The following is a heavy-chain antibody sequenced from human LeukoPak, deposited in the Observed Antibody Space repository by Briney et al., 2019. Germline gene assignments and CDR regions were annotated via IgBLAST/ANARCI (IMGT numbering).Heavy chain of an antibody. Sequence: PGGSLRLSCAASGFTFSNFWMSWVRQVPGEGLEWVANIKRDGSEIHYVDSVKGRFTISRDNAQNSLYLHMHSLRAEDTAVYYCTRDRQGSGIYSTDCWGRGTLVTVSS. CDR2: IKRDGSEI. CDR3: TRDRQGSGIYSTDC. J-gene: IGHJ4*02. D-gene: IGHD3-10*01. CDR1: GFTFSNFW. V-gene: IGHV3-7*01.